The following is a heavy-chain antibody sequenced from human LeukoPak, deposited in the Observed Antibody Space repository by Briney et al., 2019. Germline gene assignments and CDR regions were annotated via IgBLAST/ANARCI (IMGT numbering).Heavy chain of an antibody. Sequence: PSETLSLTCTVSGGSISSYYWSWIRQPPGKGLEWIGYIYYNGSTNYNPSLKSRVTISVDTSKNQFSLKLSSVTAADTAVYYCARGDSSPWYFDLWGRGTLVTVSS. V-gene: IGHV4-59*01. J-gene: IGHJ2*01. CDR2: IYYNGST. CDR3: ARGDSSPWYFDL. D-gene: IGHD6-13*01. CDR1: GGSISSYY.